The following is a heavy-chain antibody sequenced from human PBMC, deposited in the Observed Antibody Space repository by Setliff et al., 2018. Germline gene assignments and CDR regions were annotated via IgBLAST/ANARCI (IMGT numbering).Heavy chain of an antibody. CDR1: GYSFTNTW. CDR2: IYLGDSDV. D-gene: IGHD3-16*01. V-gene: IGHV5-51*01. CDR3: ARLGGWLTSPETPGAFDI. Sequence: GESLKISCKGSGYSFTNTWIGWVRQTPGKGLEWMGIIYLGDSDVRYSPSFQGQVTISADKSINTAYLQWSSLKASDTAIYYCARLGGWLTSPETPGAFDIWGQGTMVTVSS. J-gene: IGHJ3*02.